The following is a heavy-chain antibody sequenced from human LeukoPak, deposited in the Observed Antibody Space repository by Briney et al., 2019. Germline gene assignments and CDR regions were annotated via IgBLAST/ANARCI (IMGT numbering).Heavy chain of an antibody. Sequence: PSETLSLTCTVSGASISTYYWSWIRQSPGEGLEWIGYADYTGSTHYNPSLKSRVTMSLGTANNQFSLKLGFVTAADTAVYHCAGGYSSDWYFNCWGQGTLVTVSS. CDR1: GASISTYY. CDR3: AGGYSSDWYFNC. D-gene: IGHD6-19*01. V-gene: IGHV4-59*01. CDR2: ADYTGST. J-gene: IGHJ4*02.